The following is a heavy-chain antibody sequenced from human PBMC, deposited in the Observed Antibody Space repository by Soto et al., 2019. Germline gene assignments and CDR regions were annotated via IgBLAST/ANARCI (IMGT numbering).Heavy chain of an antibody. J-gene: IGHJ4*02. CDR1: GLTFSSYW. CDR3: ASAYYYDSSGYSPGGY. CDR2: IKQDGSQK. D-gene: IGHD3-22*01. Sequence: GGSLRLSCAASGLTFSSYWMSWVRQAPGKGLEWVANIKQDGSQKYYVDSVKGRFTISRDDAKNSLYLQMNSLRVEDTAVYYCASAYYYDSSGYSPGGYWGQGTLVTVSS. V-gene: IGHV3-7*01.